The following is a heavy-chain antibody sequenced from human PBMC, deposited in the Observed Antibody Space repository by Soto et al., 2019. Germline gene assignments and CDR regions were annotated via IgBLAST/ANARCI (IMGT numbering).Heavy chain of an antibody. V-gene: IGHV3-23*01. Sequence: EVQLLESGGGLEQPGGSLRPSSAASGFTFSSYAMSWVRQPPGKGLEWAPGIRGSGGSTYYADPVKGRFTISRDNSKNMLYVQMNSLRAEDTAVYYCAKILKTRNDGMDVWGQGTTVTVSS. CDR1: GFTFSSYA. CDR3: AKILKTRNDGMDV. CDR2: IRGSGGST. J-gene: IGHJ6*02.